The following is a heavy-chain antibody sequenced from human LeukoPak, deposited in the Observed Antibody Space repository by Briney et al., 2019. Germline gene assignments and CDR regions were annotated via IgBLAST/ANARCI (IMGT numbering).Heavy chain of an antibody. CDR3: AKEIDGFDV. Sequence: GGSLRLSCAASGFTFNNYWMHWVRQAPGMGLVWVSSIRFDGGDTAYADSAKGRFTISRDNAKNTMFLQMNNLRAENTAVYYCAKEIDGFDVWGQGTLVTVSS. CDR1: GFTFNNYW. V-gene: IGHV3-74*01. CDR2: IRFDGGDT. J-gene: IGHJ3*01.